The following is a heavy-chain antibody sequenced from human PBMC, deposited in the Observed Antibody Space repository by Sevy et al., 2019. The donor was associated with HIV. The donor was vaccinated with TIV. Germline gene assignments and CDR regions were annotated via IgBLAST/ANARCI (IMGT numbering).Heavy chain of an antibody. CDR3: ARDKGIAAAGTVYYYYYMDV. D-gene: IGHD6-13*01. CDR1: GGSISSYY. CDR2: IYTSGST. Sequence: SETLSLTCTVSGGSISSYYWSWIRQPAGKGLEWIGRIYTSGSTNYNPSLKSRVTMSVDTSKNQFSLKLSSVTAADTAVYYCARDKGIAAAGTVYYYYYMDVWGKGTTVTVSS. V-gene: IGHV4-4*07. J-gene: IGHJ6*03.